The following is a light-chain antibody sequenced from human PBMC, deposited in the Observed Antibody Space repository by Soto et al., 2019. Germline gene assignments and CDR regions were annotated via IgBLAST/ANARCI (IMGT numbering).Light chain of an antibody. CDR3: AAWDDRLDVYV. J-gene: IGLJ1*01. CDR1: SSNIGSNT. Sequence: QSALTQPPSASGTPGQIVAISCSGSSSNIGSNTVTWYQQLPRTAPKLLIYSTSQRSSGVPGRFSGSKSGASASLSISGRQSEDEADYYCAAWDDRLDVYVFGTGTKLTVL. CDR2: STS. V-gene: IGLV1-44*01.